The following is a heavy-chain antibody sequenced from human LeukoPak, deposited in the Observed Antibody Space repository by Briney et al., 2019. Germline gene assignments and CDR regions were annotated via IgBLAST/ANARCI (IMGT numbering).Heavy chain of an antibody. CDR3: ARGPVLLWVGERRFDP. V-gene: IGHV4-34*01. CDR1: GGSFSGYY. J-gene: IGHJ5*02. D-gene: IGHD3-10*01. Sequence: SENLSLTCAVYGGSFSGYYWRWIRQPPGKGLEWIGELNHSGSTNYKPSLKSRVTISVDTSKNQYFLKLSSVTAADRAVYYCARGPVLLWVGERRFDPWGQGTLVTVSS. CDR2: LNHSGST.